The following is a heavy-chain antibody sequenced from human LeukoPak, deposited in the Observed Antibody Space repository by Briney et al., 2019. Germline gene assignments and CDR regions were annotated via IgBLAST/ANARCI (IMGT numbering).Heavy chain of an antibody. D-gene: IGHD3-10*01. CDR1: GGSISDYY. Sequence: RPSETLSLTCTVSGGSISDYYWNWIRQPPGKGLEWVAYVHYSGTTKYNPSLQSRVTTAVDMSKKEVSLRLDSVTAADTAVCYCAGDMRGSAKVWFDSWGQGVQVIVSS. V-gene: IGHV4-59*12. CDR3: AGDMRGSAKVWFDS. CDR2: VHYSGTT. J-gene: IGHJ5*01.